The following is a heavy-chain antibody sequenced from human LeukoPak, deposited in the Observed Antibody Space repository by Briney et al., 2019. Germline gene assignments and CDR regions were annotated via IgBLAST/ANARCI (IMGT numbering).Heavy chain of an antibody. V-gene: IGHV3-30*03. CDR1: GFTFSRNW. J-gene: IGHJ4*02. CDR2: ISYDGSNK. CDR3: ARDLVSQRGVGSSEKVDY. D-gene: IGHD3-10*01. Sequence: GGSLRLSCAASGFTFSRNWMHWVRQAPGKGLEWVAVISYDGSNKYYADSVKGRFTISRDNSKNTLYLQMNSLRAEDTAVYYCARDLVSQRGVGSSEKVDYWGQGTLVTVSS.